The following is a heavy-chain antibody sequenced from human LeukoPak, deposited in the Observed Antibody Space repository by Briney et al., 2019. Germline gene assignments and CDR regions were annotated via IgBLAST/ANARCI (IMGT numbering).Heavy chain of an antibody. CDR3: ARHPQTIPGYFDN. CDR1: GGSISSYY. Sequence: TSETLSLTCTVSGGSISSYYWSWIRQPPGKGLEWIGYIYYSGSTYKNPSLKSRVTISVDTSQNQFSLKLYSVTAADTAVYFCARHPQTIPGYFDNWAQGTLVTVSS. J-gene: IGHJ4*02. CDR2: IYYSGST. D-gene: IGHD1-14*01. V-gene: IGHV4-59*08.